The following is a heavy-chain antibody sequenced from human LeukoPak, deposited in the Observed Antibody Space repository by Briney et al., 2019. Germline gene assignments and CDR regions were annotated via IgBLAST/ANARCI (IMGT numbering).Heavy chain of an antibody. CDR3: ARGHFGMGV. V-gene: IGHV3-11*05. CDR2: ISSSSSYT. CDR1: GFPFSDYY. Sequence: GGSLRLSCAASGFPFSDYYMSWIRQAPGKGLEWVSYISSSSSYTNYAVSVKGRFTISRENAKNSLFLQMNSLRAEDTAVYYCARGHFGMGVWGQGTTVTVSS. J-gene: IGHJ6*02.